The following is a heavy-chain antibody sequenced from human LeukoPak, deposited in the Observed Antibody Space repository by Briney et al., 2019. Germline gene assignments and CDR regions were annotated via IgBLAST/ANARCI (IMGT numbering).Heavy chain of an antibody. Sequence: GGSLRLSCAAAGFPFSSHAMRWVRQSPGKGLEWVSAIGGGGSSTYYADSVKGRFTISRDNSKSTLYMQMNSLRAEDTAVYYCAKDRQYNSGWGLYDYWGQGSLVTVSS. CDR2: IGGGGSST. J-gene: IGHJ4*02. V-gene: IGHV3-23*01. CDR1: GFPFSSHA. D-gene: IGHD6-19*01. CDR3: AKDRQYNSGWGLYDY.